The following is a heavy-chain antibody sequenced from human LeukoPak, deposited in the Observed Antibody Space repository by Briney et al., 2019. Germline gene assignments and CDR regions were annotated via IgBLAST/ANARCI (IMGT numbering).Heavy chain of an antibody. J-gene: IGHJ6*02. Sequence: ASVKVSCKASGYTFTSYYMHWVRQAPGQGLEWMGIINPSGGSTSYAQKFQGRVTMTRDTSTSTVYMELSSLRSEDTAVYYCARPARQWLKPDSYYYYGMDVWGQGTTVTVSS. V-gene: IGHV1-46*01. D-gene: IGHD6-19*01. CDR3: ARPARQWLKPDSYYYYGMDV. CDR1: GYTFTSYY. CDR2: INPSGGST.